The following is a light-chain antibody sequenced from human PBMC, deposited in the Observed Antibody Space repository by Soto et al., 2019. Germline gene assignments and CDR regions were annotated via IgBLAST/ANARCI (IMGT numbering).Light chain of an antibody. CDR2: GAS. CDR3: QQYGFTPTYT. V-gene: IGKV3-20*01. CDR1: QSLSAF. J-gene: IGKJ2*01. Sequence: EIVLTQSPGTLSLSPGERATLSCRASQSLSAFLAWYQQQPGQAPRLLIYGASTRATGIPDRFSGSGSGTDFSLTISRLEPEDFGVDYCQQYGFTPTYTFGQGTKLEI.